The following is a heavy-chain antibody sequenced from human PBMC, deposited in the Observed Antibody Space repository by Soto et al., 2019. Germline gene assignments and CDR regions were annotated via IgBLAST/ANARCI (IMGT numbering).Heavy chain of an antibody. V-gene: IGHV4-34*01. D-gene: IGHD3-3*01. Sequence: SETLSLTXAVYGGSFSGYYWSWIRQPPGKGLEWIGEINHSGSTNYNPSLKSRVTISVDTSKNQFSLKLSSVTAADTAVYYCARGRGYDFWSGYFSYYFDYWGQGTLVTVSS. J-gene: IGHJ4*02. CDR3: ARGRGYDFWSGYFSYYFDY. CDR1: GGSFSGYY. CDR2: INHSGST.